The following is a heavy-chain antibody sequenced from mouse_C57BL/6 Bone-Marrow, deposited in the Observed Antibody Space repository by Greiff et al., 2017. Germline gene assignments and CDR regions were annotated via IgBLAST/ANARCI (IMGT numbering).Heavy chain of an antibody. CDR2: ISSGGDYI. V-gene: IGHV5-9-1*02. D-gene: IGHD3-3*01. CDR1: GFTFSSYA. Sequence: EVMLVESGAGLVKPGGSLKLSCAASGFTFSSYAMSWVRQTPEKRLEWVAYISSGGDYIYYADTVKGRFTISRDNARNTLYLQMSSLKSEDTAMYYCTRVWDNYFDYWGQGTTLTVSS. CDR3: TRVWDNYFDY. J-gene: IGHJ2*01.